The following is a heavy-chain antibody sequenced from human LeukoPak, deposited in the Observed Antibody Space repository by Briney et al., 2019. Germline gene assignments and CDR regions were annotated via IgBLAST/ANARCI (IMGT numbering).Heavy chain of an antibody. CDR3: ARHPYDILTGYGYYYHYMDV. CDR1: GFTFSSHA. V-gene: IGHV3-23*01. D-gene: IGHD3-9*01. CDR2: ISGSAFST. J-gene: IGHJ6*03. Sequence: GGSLRPSCVASGFTFSSHAMSWVRQAPGKGLEWVSGISGSAFSTYHADPLKGRFTISRDNSKNTLYLQMNSLRGDDTAVYHCARHPYDILTGYGYYYHYMDVWGKGTTVTVSS.